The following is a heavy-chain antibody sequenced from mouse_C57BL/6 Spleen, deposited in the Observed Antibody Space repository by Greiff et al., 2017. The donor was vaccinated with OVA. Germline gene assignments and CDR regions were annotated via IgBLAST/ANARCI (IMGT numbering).Heavy chain of an antibody. Sequence: QVQLQQSGAELARPGASVKLSCKASGYTFTSYGISWVKQRTGQGLEWIGEIYPRSGNTYYNEKFKGKATLTADRSSSTAYMELRSLTSEDSAVYFCARRGSSYAFDYWGQGTTLTVSS. J-gene: IGHJ2*01. CDR3: ARRGSSYAFDY. CDR1: GYTFTSYG. V-gene: IGHV1-81*01. CDR2: IYPRSGNT. D-gene: IGHD1-1*01.